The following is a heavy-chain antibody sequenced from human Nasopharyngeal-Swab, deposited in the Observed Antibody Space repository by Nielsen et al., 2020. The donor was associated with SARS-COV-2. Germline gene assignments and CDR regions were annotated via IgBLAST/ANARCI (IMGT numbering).Heavy chain of an antibody. CDR1: GYSFTSYW. D-gene: IGHD5-24*01. CDR2: IYPGDSDT. Sequence: KVSCKGSGYSFTSYWIGWVRQMPGKGLEWMGIIYPGDSDTRYSPSFQGQVAISADKSISTAYLQWSSLKASDTAMYYCARVPKWLQFGRGWFDPWGQGTLVTVSS. V-gene: IGHV5-51*01. CDR3: ARVPKWLQFGRGWFDP. J-gene: IGHJ5*02.